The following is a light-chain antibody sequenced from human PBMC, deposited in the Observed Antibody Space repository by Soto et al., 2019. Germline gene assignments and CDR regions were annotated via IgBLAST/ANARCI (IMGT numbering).Light chain of an antibody. J-gene: IGKJ1*01. CDR2: AAS. Sequence: DIQMTQSPSSLSASVGDRVTITCRASQSISSYLNWYQQKPGKAPKLLIYAASTLQSGVPSRFSGSGSGSDFTLTISNLQPEDSATYYCQQSVSAPRTFGQGTKVEIK. V-gene: IGKV1-39*01. CDR3: QQSVSAPRT. CDR1: QSISSY.